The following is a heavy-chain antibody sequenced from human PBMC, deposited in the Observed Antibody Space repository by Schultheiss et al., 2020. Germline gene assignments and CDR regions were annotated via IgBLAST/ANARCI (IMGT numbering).Heavy chain of an antibody. V-gene: IGHV4-59*12. J-gene: IGHJ3*02. CDR2: IYYSGST. Sequence: SETLSLTCTVSGGSISSYYWSWIRQPPGKGLEWIGYIYYSGSTNYNPSLKSRVTISVDTSKNQFSLKLSSVTAADTAVYYCARDRGRGAFDIWGQGTMVTVSS. CDR3: ARDRGRGAFDI. CDR1: GGSISSYY.